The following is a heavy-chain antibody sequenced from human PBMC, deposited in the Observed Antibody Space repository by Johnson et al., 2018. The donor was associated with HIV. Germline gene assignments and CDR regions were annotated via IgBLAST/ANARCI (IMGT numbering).Heavy chain of an antibody. CDR1: GFTFSSYD. J-gene: IGHJ3*02. Sequence: VQLVESGGGLVQPGGSLRLSCAASGFTFSSYDMHWVRQATGKGLEWVSAIGTAGDTYYADSVKGRFTISRDNAKNALYLQMNSLRVEDTAVYYCARRIRDIVVVPAADDAFDIWGQGTMVTVSS. D-gene: IGHD2-2*01. CDR2: IGTAGDT. CDR3: ARRIRDIVVVPAADDAFDI. V-gene: IGHV3-13*01.